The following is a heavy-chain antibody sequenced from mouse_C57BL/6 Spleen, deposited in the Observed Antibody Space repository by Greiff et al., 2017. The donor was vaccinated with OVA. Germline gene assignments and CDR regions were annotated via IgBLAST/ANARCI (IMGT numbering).Heavy chain of an antibody. Sequence: VQLKESEGGLVQPGSSMKLSCTASGFTFSDYYMAWVRQVPEKGLEWVANINYDGSSTYYLDPLKSRFIISRDNATNILYLQMSSLKSEDTATYYCARDFYYGRSGRGAMDYWGQGTSVTVSS. CDR1: GFTFSDYY. V-gene: IGHV5-16*01. D-gene: IGHD1-1*01. CDR2: INYDGSST. J-gene: IGHJ4*01. CDR3: ARDFYYGRSGRGAMDY.